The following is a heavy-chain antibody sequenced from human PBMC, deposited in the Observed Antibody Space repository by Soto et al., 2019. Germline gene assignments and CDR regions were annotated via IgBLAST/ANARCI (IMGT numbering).Heavy chain of an antibody. Sequence: QVQLQESGPGLAKPSETLSLTCTVSGGSISSYFWSWIRQPAGKGLEWIGRIYTSGSTNYNPSLKSPVTMLVDTSKNQFSLRLSSVTAADTAVYYCARDGEFWSGSYAFDIWGQGTMVTVSS. V-gene: IGHV4-4*07. CDR3: ARDGEFWSGSYAFDI. D-gene: IGHD3-3*01. CDR2: IYTSGST. J-gene: IGHJ3*02. CDR1: GGSISSYF.